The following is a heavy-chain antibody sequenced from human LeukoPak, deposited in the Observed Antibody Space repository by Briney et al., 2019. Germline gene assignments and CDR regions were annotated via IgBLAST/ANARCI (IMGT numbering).Heavy chain of an antibody. CDR3: AKDNPVLDS. CDR1: GFSFSTFG. CDR2: ISKDETNK. J-gene: IGHJ4*02. V-gene: IGHV3-30*18. Sequence: GGPLRLSCAASGFSFSTFGMHWVRQTPGKGLEWVSHISKDETNKYYADSVKGRFTISRDTSKNTLFLQMNSLRVEDTAVYYCAKDNPVLDSWGQGTLVTVSS.